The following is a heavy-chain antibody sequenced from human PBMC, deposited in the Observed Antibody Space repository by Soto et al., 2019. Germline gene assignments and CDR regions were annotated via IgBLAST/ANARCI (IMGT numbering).Heavy chain of an antibody. D-gene: IGHD4-4*01. CDR2: INPSGGST. J-gene: IGHJ5*02. CDR1: GYSFTNYD. V-gene: IGHV1-46*01. Sequence: ASVKVSCKTSGYSFTNYDIHWVRQAPGQGLEWMGIINPSGGSTSYAQKFQGRVTMTRDTSTSTVYMELSSLRSEDTAVYYCARDRPRNPTWWFDPWGQGTQVTVSS. CDR3: ARDRPRNPTWWFDP.